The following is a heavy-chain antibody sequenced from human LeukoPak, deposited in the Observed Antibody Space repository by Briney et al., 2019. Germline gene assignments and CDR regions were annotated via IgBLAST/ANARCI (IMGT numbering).Heavy chain of an antibody. V-gene: IGHV4-34*01. D-gene: IGHD3-16*01. Sequence: SETLSLTCAVYGGSFSGYYWSWIRQPPGKGLEWIGEINHSGSTNYNPSLKSRVTISVDTSKNQFSLKLSSVTAAGTAVYYCASVHTSGFAGTEVDYWGQGTLVTVSS. J-gene: IGHJ4*02. CDR3: ASVHTSGFAGTEVDY. CDR1: GGSFSGYY. CDR2: INHSGST.